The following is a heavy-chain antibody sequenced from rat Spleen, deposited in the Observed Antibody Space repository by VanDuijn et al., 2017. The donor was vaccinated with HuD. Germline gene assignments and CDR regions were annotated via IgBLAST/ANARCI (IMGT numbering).Heavy chain of an antibody. V-gene: IGHV5-27*01. D-gene: IGHD2-5*01. Sequence: EVQLVESGGGLVQPGRSLKLSCAASGFTFSSYYMAWVRQAPKKGLEWVETISTSGTRTYYPDSVKGRFTISRDNAKSTLYLQMNSPTSEDTATYYCTRGGYFRHWGQGVMVTVSS. CDR2: ISTSGTRT. CDR3: TRGGYFRH. CDR1: GFTFSSYY. J-gene: IGHJ2*01.